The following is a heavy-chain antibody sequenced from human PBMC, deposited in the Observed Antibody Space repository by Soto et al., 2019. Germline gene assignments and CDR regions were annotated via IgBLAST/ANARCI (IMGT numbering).Heavy chain of an antibody. J-gene: IGHJ4*02. Sequence: QVQLQQWGAGLLKPSETLSLTCAVYGGSFSGYYWSWIRQPPGKGLEWIGEINHSGSTNYNPSLKSRVTISVDTSKNQFSLKLSSVTAADTAVYYCARGLASRRGYYYDSSDYYRGRYSDYWGQGTLVTVSS. CDR2: INHSGST. CDR1: GGSFSGYY. V-gene: IGHV4-34*01. CDR3: ARGLASRRGYYYDSSDYYRGRYSDY. D-gene: IGHD3-22*01.